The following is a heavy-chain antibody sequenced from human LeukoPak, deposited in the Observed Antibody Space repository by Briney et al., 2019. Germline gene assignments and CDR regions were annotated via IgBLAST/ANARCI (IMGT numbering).Heavy chain of an antibody. CDR3: AREMYYGSGSYLMNGWFDP. CDR1: GGSISSYY. D-gene: IGHD3-10*01. J-gene: IGHJ5*02. CDR2: IYYSGST. Sequence: PSETLSLTCTVSGGSISSYYWSWIRQPPGKGLGWIGYIYYSGSTNYNPSLKSRVTISVDTSKNQFSLKLSSVTAADTAVYYCAREMYYGSGSYLMNGWFDPWGQGTLVTVSS. V-gene: IGHV4-59*01.